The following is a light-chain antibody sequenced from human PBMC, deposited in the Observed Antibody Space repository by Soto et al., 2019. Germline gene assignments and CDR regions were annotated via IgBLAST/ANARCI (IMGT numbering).Light chain of an antibody. J-gene: IGKJ2*01. CDR3: QQYNSYSGT. CDR1: QSISSW. Sequence: DIQMTQSPSTLSASVGDRVTITCRASQSISSWLAWYQQKPGKAPKLLIYKASSLESGVPSRFSGSGSWTEFTLTISSLQPDDFATYYFQQYNSYSGTFGKGTKLEIK. V-gene: IGKV1-5*03. CDR2: KAS.